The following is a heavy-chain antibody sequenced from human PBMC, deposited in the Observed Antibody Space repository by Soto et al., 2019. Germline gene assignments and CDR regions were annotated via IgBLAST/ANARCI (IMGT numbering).Heavy chain of an antibody. CDR3: ARRLITGTGDV. CDR2: INPSGGST. J-gene: IGHJ6*02. CDR1: GYTFTSYY. V-gene: IGHV1-46*01. D-gene: IGHD1-20*01. Sequence: QVQLVQSGAEVKKPGASVKVSCKASGYTFTSYYMHWVRQAPGQGLEWMGIINPSGGSTSYAQKFQGRVTVTRDTSTRQVYMELGSLGAEDTAVYYGARRLITGTGDVWGQGTTVTVSS.